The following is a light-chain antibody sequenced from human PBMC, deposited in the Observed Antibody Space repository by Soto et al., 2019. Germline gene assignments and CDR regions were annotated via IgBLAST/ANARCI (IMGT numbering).Light chain of an antibody. CDR3: QQSYSTPRT. CDR2: AAS. CDR1: QSISNY. V-gene: IGKV1-39*01. J-gene: IGKJ1*01. Sequence: DIQMTQSPSSLSASVGDRVTITCRASQSISNYLNWYQQKPGKAPKLLMYAASSLQSGVPSRFGGSGSGTDFTLTISSLQPEDFETYYYQQSYSTPRTFGQGTKVEIK.